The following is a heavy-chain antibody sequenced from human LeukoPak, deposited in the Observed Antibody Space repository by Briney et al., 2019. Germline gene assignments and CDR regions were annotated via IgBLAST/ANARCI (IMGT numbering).Heavy chain of an antibody. CDR2: IYYSGST. CDR1: GGSISSGDYY. V-gene: IGHV4-30-4*01. J-gene: IGHJ4*02. CDR3: ARASPGIAAAGTGRGFDY. D-gene: IGHD6-13*01. Sequence: SSETLSLTCTVSGGSISSGDYYWSWIRQPPGKGLEWIGYIYYSGSTYYNPSLKSRVTISVDTSKNQFSLKLSSVTAADTAVYYCARASPGIAAAGTGRGFDYWGQGTLVTVSS.